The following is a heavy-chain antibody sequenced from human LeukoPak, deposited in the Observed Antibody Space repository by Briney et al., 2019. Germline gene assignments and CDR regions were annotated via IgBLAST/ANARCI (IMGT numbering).Heavy chain of an antibody. D-gene: IGHD6-13*01. CDR1: GFTFSSYG. CDR3: ARAVSSSRWYFDL. CDR2: IWYGGSNK. V-gene: IGHV3-33*01. J-gene: IGHJ2*01. Sequence: GRSLRLSCAASGFTFSSYGMHWVRQAPGKGLEWVAVIWYGGSNKYYADSVKGRFTISRDNSKNTLYLQMNSLRAEDTAVYYCARAVSSSRWYFDLWGRGTLVTVSS.